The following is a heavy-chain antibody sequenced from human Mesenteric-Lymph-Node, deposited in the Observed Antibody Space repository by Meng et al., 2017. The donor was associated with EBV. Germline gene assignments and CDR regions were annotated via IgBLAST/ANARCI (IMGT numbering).Heavy chain of an antibody. CDR1: GGSFSPYT. CDR3: ARDMVIYDY. D-gene: IGHD4-23*01. J-gene: IGHJ4*02. Sequence: LVQSGAEVRKPGSSVKVSCKASGGSFSPYTITWVRQAPGQGLEWMGRIIPMFGTAKYAQNFQGRVTITADESTNTAYMELNSLRAEDTAVYFCARDMVIYDYWGRGTLVTV. V-gene: IGHV1-69*01. CDR2: IIPMFGTA.